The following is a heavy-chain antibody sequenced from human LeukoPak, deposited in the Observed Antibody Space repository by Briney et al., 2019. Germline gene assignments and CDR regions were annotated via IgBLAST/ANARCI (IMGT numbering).Heavy chain of an antibody. CDR3: AKHYYGSGSSSYYFDY. CDR1: GFTFSSYA. CDR2: ISASGDAT. V-gene: IGHV3-23*01. Sequence: GGSLRLSCAASGFTFSSYAMSWVRQAPGQGLEWVSAISASGDATYYADSVKGRFTISRDSSKNMLYLQMNSLRAEDTAIYYCAKHYYGSGSSSYYFDYWGQGTLVTVSS. D-gene: IGHD3-10*01. J-gene: IGHJ4*02.